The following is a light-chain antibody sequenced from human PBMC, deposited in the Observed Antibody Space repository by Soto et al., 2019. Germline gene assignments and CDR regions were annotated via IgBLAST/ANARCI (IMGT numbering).Light chain of an antibody. CDR3: QSYDSSLGVSYG. CDR2: GNF. Sequence: QSALAQPPSVSGAPGQRVTISCIGSSSNIGAGFDVRWYRQLPGTAPRLLIYGNFNRPSGVPDRISASTSGTSASLAISGLRSADEADYYCQSYDSSLGVSYGFGTGTKVTVL. V-gene: IGLV1-40*01. CDR1: SSNIGAGFD. J-gene: IGLJ1*01.